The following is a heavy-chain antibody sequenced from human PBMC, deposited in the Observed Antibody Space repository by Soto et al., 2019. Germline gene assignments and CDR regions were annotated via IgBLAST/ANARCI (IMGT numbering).Heavy chain of an antibody. Sequence: EVQLLDSGGVLVQPGGSLRVSCAASGFTFSRYAMSWVRQAAGRGLEWVSSIGVTGATYDADSARGQFTISRENSENTLYLQMNSLRAEDTAVYYCAKGYQFDDWGQGTLVTVSS. CDR2: IGVTGAT. D-gene: IGHD2-15*01. CDR1: GFTFSRYA. CDR3: AKGYQFDD. V-gene: IGHV3-23*01. J-gene: IGHJ4*02.